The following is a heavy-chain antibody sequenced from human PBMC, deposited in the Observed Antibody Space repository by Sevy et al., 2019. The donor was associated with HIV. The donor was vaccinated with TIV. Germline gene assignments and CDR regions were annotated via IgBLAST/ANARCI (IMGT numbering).Heavy chain of an antibody. J-gene: IGHJ4*02. CDR2: IKQDGSEK. V-gene: IGHV3-7*01. CDR3: ARDSTFGGVIVSPS. D-gene: IGHD3-16*02. Sequence: GGSLRLSCAASGFTFSSYWMSWVRQAPGKGLEWVANIKQDGSEKYYVDSVKGRFTISRDNAKNSLYLQMNSLRAEDTAVYYCARDSTFGGVIVSPSWGQRTLVTVSS. CDR1: GFTFSSYW.